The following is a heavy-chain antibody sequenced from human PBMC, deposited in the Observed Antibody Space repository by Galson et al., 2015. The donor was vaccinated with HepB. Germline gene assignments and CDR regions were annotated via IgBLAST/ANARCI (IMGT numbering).Heavy chain of an antibody. CDR3: VSATLQIREPDY. CDR2: IYYSGDI. D-gene: IGHD1-1*01. J-gene: IGHJ4*02. V-gene: IGHV4-59*01. Sequence: QVQLQESGPGLVKPSETLSLTCTVSGGSISSYYWSWIRQPPGKGLEWIGYIYYSGDINHNPSLKGRATILVDTSKSQLSLKLTSVTAADTGVYYCVSATLQIREPDYWGQGILVTVSS. CDR1: GGSISSYY.